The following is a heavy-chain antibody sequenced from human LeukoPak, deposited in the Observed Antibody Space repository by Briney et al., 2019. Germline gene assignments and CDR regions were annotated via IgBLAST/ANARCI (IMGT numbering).Heavy chain of an antibody. Sequence: ASVKVSCKASGYTFTGYYMHWVRQAPGQGLEWMGWINPNSGGTSYAQKFQGRVTMTRDTSISTAYMELSRLRSDDTAVYYCARPLYDSSGYYYVAAFDIWGQGTMVTVSS. D-gene: IGHD3-22*01. CDR2: INPNSGGT. CDR1: GYTFTGYY. CDR3: ARPLYDSSGYYYVAAFDI. V-gene: IGHV1-2*02. J-gene: IGHJ3*02.